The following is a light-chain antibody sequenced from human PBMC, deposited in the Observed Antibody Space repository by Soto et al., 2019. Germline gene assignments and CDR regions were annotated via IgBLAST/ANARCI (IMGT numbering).Light chain of an antibody. CDR2: PNH. J-gene: IGLJ1*01. Sequence: QSALSQTPAVSFATGHRDCISCTPGSAHIGAGYDVPLYQQLPRAAPNLHISPNHKRPTWVPHRFSGSKSGTSASLAITGLQAEDKTDYCCQSYDSSRSPLAVFGTAPKLKVL. CDR1: SAHIGAGYD. V-gene: IGLV1-40*01. CDR3: QSYDSSRSPLAV.